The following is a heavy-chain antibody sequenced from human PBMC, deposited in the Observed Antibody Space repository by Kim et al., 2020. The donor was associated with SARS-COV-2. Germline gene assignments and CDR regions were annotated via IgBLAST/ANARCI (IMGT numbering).Heavy chain of an antibody. J-gene: IGHJ4*02. CDR1: GFTFSSYG. CDR2: IWYDGSNK. CDR3: ARSTPGIAAVDFDY. Sequence: GGSLRLSCAAPGFTFSSYGMHWVRQAPGKGLEWVAVIWYDGSNKYYADSVKGRFTISRDNSKNTLYLQMNSLRAEDTAVYYCARSTPGIAAVDFDYWGQGTLVTVSS. V-gene: IGHV3-33*01. D-gene: IGHD6-13*01.